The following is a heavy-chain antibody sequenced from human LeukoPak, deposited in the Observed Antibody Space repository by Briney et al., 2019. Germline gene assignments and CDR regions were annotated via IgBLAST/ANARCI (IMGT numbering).Heavy chain of an antibody. CDR2: ISFNGNT. CDR1: GGSISSGGYY. CDR3: ARSFSGPTGADY. J-gene: IGHJ4*02. Sequence: SEILSLTCTVSGGSISSGGYYWSWIRQLPGKGLEWIGYISFNGNTYYNPSLKSRVTISGDTSKNQFSLKLSSVTAADTAVYYCARSFSGPTGADYWGQGTLVTVSS. D-gene: IGHD6-19*01. V-gene: IGHV4-31*03.